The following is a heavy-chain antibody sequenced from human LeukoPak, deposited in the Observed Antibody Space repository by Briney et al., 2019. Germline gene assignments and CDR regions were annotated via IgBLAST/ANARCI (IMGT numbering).Heavy chain of an antibody. D-gene: IGHD6-19*01. CDR1: GGSISSGSYY. CDR2: IYTSGST. Sequence: SETLSLTCTVSGGSISSGSYYWSWIRQPAGKGLEWIGRIYTSGSTNYTPSLKSRVTISSDTSKNQFSLKLSSVTAADTAMYFCARSPYSSGWDALYYFDYWGQGALVTVSS. V-gene: IGHV4-61*02. J-gene: IGHJ4*02. CDR3: ARSPYSSGWDALYYFDY.